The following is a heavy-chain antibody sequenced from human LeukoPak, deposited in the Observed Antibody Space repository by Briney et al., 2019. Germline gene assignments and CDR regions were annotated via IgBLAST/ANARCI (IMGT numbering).Heavy chain of an antibody. Sequence: PGGSLRLSCAASGFTFSSYSMNWVRQAPGKGLEWVSYISSSSSTIYYADSVKGRFTISRDNAKNSLYLQMNSLRAEDTAVYYCAIGLTVEMATPVWGQGTLVTVSS. CDR3: AIGLTVEMATPV. CDR1: GFTFSSYS. D-gene: IGHD5-24*01. V-gene: IGHV3-48*04. CDR2: ISSSSSTI. J-gene: IGHJ4*02.